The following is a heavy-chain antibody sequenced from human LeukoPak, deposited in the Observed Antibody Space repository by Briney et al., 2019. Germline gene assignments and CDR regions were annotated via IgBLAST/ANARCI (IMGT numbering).Heavy chain of an antibody. J-gene: IGHJ4*02. Sequence: PGGSVTLSCSASGCTFSAYAMYWVRQAPGKGLEYVSGISNNGGSSFYADSVKGRFTISRDNSKNTLYLQMSSLRDEDTAVYYCAKGPGGFWDYWGQGTLVTVSS. D-gene: IGHD5-12*01. V-gene: IGHV3-64D*09. CDR1: GCTFSAYA. CDR3: AKGPGGFWDY. CDR2: ISNNGGSS.